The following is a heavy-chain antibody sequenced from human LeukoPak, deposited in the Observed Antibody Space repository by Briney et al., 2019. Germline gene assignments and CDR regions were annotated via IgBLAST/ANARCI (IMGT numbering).Heavy chain of an antibody. D-gene: IGHD2/OR15-2a*01. J-gene: IGHJ4*02. Sequence: GGSLRLSCAASGNYWMHWVRQAPGKGPVWVSHIDSDGSWTSYADSVKGRFTISKDNAKNTVYLQMNSLRAEDTAVYYCVSFYETYWGRGTLVTVSS. CDR1: GNYW. CDR3: VSFYETY. CDR2: IDSDGSWT. V-gene: IGHV3-74*01.